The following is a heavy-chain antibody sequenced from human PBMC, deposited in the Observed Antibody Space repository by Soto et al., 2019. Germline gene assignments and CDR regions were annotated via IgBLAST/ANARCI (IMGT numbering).Heavy chain of an antibody. J-gene: IGHJ6*02. CDR2: VHHSWGS. V-gene: IGHV4-59*08. Sequence: QVQLQESGPGLVKPSETLSLSCTVSGGSISSYYWSWFRQSPGKRMEWIGYVHHSWGSSYNPSLQSRVALSLDTSKSQFSLKVTSVTATVTAVYYCARQGFGPLHGLVDVWGQGTTVTVSS. CDR3: ARQGFGPLHGLVDV. D-gene: IGHD3-10*01. CDR1: GGSISSYY.